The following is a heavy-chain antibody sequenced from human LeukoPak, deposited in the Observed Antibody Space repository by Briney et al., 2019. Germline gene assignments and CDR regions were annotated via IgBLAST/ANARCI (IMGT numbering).Heavy chain of an antibody. CDR3: ARMGIAAADAYFDY. D-gene: IGHD6-13*01. CDR2: IIPILGIA. CDR1: GGTFSSYA. J-gene: IGHJ4*02. V-gene: IGHV1-69*04. Sequence: GSSVKVSCKASGGTFSSYAISWVRQAPGQGLEWMGRIIPILGIANYAQKFQGRVTITADKSASTAYMELSSLRSEDTAVYYCARMGIAAADAYFDYWGQGTLVTVSS.